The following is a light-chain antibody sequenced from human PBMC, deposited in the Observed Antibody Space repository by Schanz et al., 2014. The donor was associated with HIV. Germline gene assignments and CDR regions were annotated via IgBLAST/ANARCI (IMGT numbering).Light chain of an antibody. J-gene: IGKJ2*01. CDR3: QQYASSPYT. V-gene: IGKV3-20*01. CDR2: ATS. Sequence: EIVLTQSPGTLSLSPRSRATLSCRASQSVSNNYLAWYQQKPGQAPRLLIYATSTRAAGIPDRFSGTGSGTDFTLTISRLEPEDFAVYFCQQYASSPYTFGQGTKLEIK. CDR1: QSVSNNY.